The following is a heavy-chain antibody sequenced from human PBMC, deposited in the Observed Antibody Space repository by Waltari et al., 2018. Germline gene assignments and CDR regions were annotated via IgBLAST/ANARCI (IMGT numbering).Heavy chain of an antibody. Sequence: QLQLQELGPGLVKPSETLSLTCTVSGGSINRRDSLWGWVRQPPTKGLEWIGTISYVGTTYYNPSLRSRVTVALDASQNQFSLRLTSVTAADTAVYYCARLSLYYGGREVDWVQGTLVTASS. V-gene: IGHV4-39*01. J-gene: IGHJ4*02. CDR2: ISYVGTT. CDR1: GGSINRRDSL. D-gene: IGHD1-26*01. CDR3: ARLSLYYGGREVD.